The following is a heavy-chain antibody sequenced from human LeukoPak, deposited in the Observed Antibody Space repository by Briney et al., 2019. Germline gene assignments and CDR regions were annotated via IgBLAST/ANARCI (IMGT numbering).Heavy chain of an antibody. Sequence: ASVKVSCKASGYTFTGYYMHWVRQAPGQGLEWMGWISAYNGNTNYAQKLQGRVTMTTDTSTSTAYMELRSLRSDDTAVYYCARDSVVVIATSDAFDIWGQGTMVTVSS. CDR3: ARDSVVVIATSDAFDI. V-gene: IGHV1-18*04. J-gene: IGHJ3*02. CDR2: ISAYNGNT. CDR1: GYTFTGYY. D-gene: IGHD2-21*01.